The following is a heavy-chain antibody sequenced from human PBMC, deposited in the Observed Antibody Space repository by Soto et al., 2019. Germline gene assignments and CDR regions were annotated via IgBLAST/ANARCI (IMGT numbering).Heavy chain of an antibody. CDR3: ATLGVSSGWYGDYFAY. Sequence: PSETLSLTCAVSGGSISSTNWWAWVRQPPGKGLEWIGEIYHSRTTTYNPSLKSRVTISVDKSNNQFSLKLNSVTAADTAVYYCATLGVSSGWYGDYFAYWGRGTLVTVSS. V-gene: IGHV4-4*02. CDR2: IYHSRTT. J-gene: IGHJ4*02. D-gene: IGHD6-19*01. CDR1: GGSISSTNW.